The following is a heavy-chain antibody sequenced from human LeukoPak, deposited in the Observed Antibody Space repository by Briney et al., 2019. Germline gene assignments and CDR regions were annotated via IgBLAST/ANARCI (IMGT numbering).Heavy chain of an antibody. CDR3: ARHSHGGSSN. D-gene: IGHD2-15*01. V-gene: IGHV1-69*05. J-gene: IGHJ4*02. CDR2: IIPVFGAT. Sequence: SVKVSCKASGDTFSNYAINWVRQAPGQGLEWMGGIIPVFGATNYAQKFQGRLTITTDESTNTVYMELSSLRSEDTAVYFCARHSHGGSSNWGQGTLVTVSS. CDR1: GDTFSNYA.